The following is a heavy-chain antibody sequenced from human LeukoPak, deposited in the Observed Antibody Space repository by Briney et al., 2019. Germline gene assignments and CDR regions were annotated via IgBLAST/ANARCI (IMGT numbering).Heavy chain of an antibody. CDR2: IYHSGST. CDR3: ARGDYGDYVFDY. Sequence: SETLSLTCAVSGGSISSGGYSWSWIRQPPGKGLEWIGYIYHSGSTYYNPPLKSRVTILVDRSKNQFSLKLSSVTAADTAVYYCARGDYGDYVFDYWGQGTLVTVSS. CDR1: GGSISSGGYS. D-gene: IGHD4-17*01. V-gene: IGHV4-30-2*01. J-gene: IGHJ4*02.